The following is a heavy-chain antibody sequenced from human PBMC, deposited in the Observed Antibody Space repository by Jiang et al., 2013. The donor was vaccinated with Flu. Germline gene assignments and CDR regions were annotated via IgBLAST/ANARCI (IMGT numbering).Heavy chain of an antibody. Sequence: PGLVKPSQTLSLTCTVSCGSISSGSYYWSWIRQPAGKGLEWIGRIYTSWSTNYNPSLKSRVTISVDTSKNQFSLNLSSVTAADTAVYYCARDIRLIGYYASGSYPYNWFDPWGQGTLVTVSS. J-gene: IGHJ5*02. CDR1: CGSISSGSYY. V-gene: IGHV4-61*02. CDR3: ARDIRLIGYYASGSYPYNWFDP. CDR2: IYTSWST. D-gene: IGHD3-10*01.